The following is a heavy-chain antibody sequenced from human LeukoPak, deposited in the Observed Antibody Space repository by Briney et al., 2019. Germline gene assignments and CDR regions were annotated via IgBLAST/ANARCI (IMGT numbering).Heavy chain of an antibody. V-gene: IGHV3-21*01. D-gene: IGHD1-1*01. Sequence: GGSLRLSCAASGFTFSSYAMHWVRQAPGKGLEWVSSISSSSSYIYYADSVKGRFTISRDNAKNSLYLQMNSLRAEDTAVYYCAKTPTGGSNWFDPWGQGTLVTVSS. CDR2: ISSSSSYI. CDR3: AKTPTGGSNWFDP. CDR1: GFTFSSYA. J-gene: IGHJ5*02.